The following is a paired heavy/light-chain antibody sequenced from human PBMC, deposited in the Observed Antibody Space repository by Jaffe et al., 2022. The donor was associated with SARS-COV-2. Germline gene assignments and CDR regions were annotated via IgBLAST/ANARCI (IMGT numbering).Light chain of an antibody. CDR3: GTWDSSLSAWV. CDR1: SSDIGNNY. J-gene: IGLJ3*02. Sequence: QSVLTQPPSVSAAPGQKVTVSCSGSSSDIGNNYVCWYQQLPGTAPKLLIYDNDKRPSGIPDRFSGSKSGTSATLGITGLQTGDEADYYCGTWDSSLSAWVFGGGTKLAVL. V-gene: IGLV1-51*01. CDR2: DND.
Heavy chain of an antibody. Sequence: QVQLVQSGSELKEPGASVKVSCKASGYTFTTYSINWVRQAPGQGLEWMGWINPNTGNPTYAQGVTGRFVFSVDTSVSTAYLQISSLKAEDTAVYYCVRVFVSGIAAGAYWGQGTLVTVSS. V-gene: IGHV7-4-1*02. D-gene: IGHD6-13*01. J-gene: IGHJ4*02. CDR2: INPNTGNP. CDR1: GYTFTTYS. CDR3: VRVFVSGIAAGAY.